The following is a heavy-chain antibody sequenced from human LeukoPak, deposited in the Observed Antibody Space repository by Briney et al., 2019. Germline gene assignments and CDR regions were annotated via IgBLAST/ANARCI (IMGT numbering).Heavy chain of an antibody. Sequence: GGSLRLSCAASGFTFSNYAMHWVRQAPGEGLEWVAVISDDGSNKYYGDSVKGRFTISRDNSKNTVYLQMNSLRAEDTAVYYCAKDRYSSGWYSDFDYWGQGTLATVSS. CDR3: AKDRYSSGWYSDFDY. CDR2: ISDDGSNK. J-gene: IGHJ4*02. V-gene: IGHV3-30*18. CDR1: GFTFSNYA. D-gene: IGHD6-19*01.